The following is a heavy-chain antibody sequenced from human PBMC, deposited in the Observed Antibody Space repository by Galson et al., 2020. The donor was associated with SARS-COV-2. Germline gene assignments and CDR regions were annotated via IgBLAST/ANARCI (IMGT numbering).Heavy chain of an antibody. V-gene: IGHV3-74*01. J-gene: IGHJ5*02. CDR1: GFTLSSYW. CDR3: VREGTSINWFDP. CDR2: INTDGSGT. Sequence: TGGSLRLSCEASGFTLSSYWMDWVRQVPGKGLVWVSRINTDGSGTQYADSVKGRFTISRDNAKNTLYLQMNSLRAEDTAVYYCVREGTSINWFDPLGQGTLVTVSS.